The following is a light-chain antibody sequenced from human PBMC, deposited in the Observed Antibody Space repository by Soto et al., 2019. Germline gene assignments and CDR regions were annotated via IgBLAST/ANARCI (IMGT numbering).Light chain of an antibody. J-gene: IGKJ1*01. Sequence: EIVLTQSPDTLSLSPGERASLSCRASQSLSSSHLIWYQQKPGRAPRLLIYDASSRATGIPDRFSGGGSGTDFTLTISRLEPEDFAVYYCQQFSAFGQGTKVEIK. V-gene: IGKV3-20*01. CDR2: DAS. CDR3: QQFSA. CDR1: QSLSSSH.